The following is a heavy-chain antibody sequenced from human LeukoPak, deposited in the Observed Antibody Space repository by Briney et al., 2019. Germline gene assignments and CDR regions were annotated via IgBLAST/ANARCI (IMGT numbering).Heavy chain of an antibody. CDR2: IRYDGGNK. J-gene: IGHJ4*02. CDR3: ARDRYSSDWQFFDY. Sequence: PGGSLRLSCAASGFTFSSYGMHWVRQAPGKGLEWVAFIRYDGGNKYYADSVKGRFTISRDNSKNTLYLQMNSPRAEDTAVYYCARDRYSSDWQFFDYWGQGTLVTVSS. D-gene: IGHD6-19*01. V-gene: IGHV3-30*02. CDR1: GFTFSSYG.